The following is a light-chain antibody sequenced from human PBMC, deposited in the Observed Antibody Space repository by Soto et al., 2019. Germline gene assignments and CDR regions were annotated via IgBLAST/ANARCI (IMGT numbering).Light chain of an antibody. CDR2: YKSDSDK. CDR1: SGINVGTYR. J-gene: IGLJ2*01. Sequence: QLVLTQPASLPASPGASASLTCTLRSGINVGTYRIYWYQQKPGSPPQYLLRYKSDSDKQQGSGVPSRFSGSKDASANAGILLISGLQSEDEADYCCMIWHSSAVVFGGGTKLTVL. V-gene: IGLV5-45*01. CDR3: MIWHSSAVV.